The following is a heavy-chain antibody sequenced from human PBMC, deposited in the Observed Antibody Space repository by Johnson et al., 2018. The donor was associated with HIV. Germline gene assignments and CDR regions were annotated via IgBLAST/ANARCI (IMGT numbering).Heavy chain of an antibody. CDR2: ISWNSENI. Sequence: QLVESGGGLVQPGRSLRLSCAASGFTFNDYAMHWVRQVPGKGLEWVSGISWNSENIAYADSVKGRFTISRDNSKNTLYLQMNSLRAEDTAVYYCAKGENDYGDYGLDAFDIWGQGTMVTVSS. CDR3: AKGENDYGDYGLDAFDI. J-gene: IGHJ3*02. V-gene: IGHV3-9*01. D-gene: IGHD4-17*01. CDR1: GFTFNDYA.